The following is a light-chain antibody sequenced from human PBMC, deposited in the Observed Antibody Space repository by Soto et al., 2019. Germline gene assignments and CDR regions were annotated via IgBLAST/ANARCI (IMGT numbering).Light chain of an antibody. CDR3: QQYNSSPWT. Sequence: DIQMTQSPSTLSASVGDRVTITCRASQSISSWLAWYQQKPGKAPKLLIYKASRLGSGVPSRFSGSGSGTEFTLTISSLQPDDFATYYCQQYNSSPWTFGQGTKLEIK. CDR1: QSISSW. J-gene: IGKJ1*01. V-gene: IGKV1-5*03. CDR2: KAS.